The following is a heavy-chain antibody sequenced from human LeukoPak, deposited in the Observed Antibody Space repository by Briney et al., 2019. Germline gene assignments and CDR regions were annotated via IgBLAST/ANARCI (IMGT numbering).Heavy chain of an antibody. J-gene: IGHJ4*02. V-gene: IGHV4-4*09. CDR2: IHSGGTT. D-gene: IGHD2-2*02. CDR3: ARHGARAGGYCSSTSCYTFDS. Sequence: PSETLSLTCTVSGGSITGYHWSWIRQSPGTGLEWIGYIHSGGTTNQNPSLRSRVTMSLDTSKNQFSLRLSSVTAAVTALYYCARHGARAGGYCSSTSCYTFDSWGQGTVVTVSA. CDR1: GGSITGYH.